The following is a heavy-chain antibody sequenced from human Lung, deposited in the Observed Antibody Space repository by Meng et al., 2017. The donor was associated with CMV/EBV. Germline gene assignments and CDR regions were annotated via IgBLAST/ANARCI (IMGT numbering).Heavy chain of an antibody. CDR1: GGSVNSGMHY. J-gene: IGHJ4*02. CDR2: IYFRGRT. Sequence: LXCSVSGGSVNSGMHYWTWIRQPPGKGLEWIGYIYFRGRTEYNPSLKSRVTISVDTSRNQFSLKLISMTAADTAIYYCARVRGDGYNPEFDYWGQGTXVTVSS. D-gene: IGHD5-24*01. CDR3: ARVRGDGYNPEFDY. V-gene: IGHV4-61*01.